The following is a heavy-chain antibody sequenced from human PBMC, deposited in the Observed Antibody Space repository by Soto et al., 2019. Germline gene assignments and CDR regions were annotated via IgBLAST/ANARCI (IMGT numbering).Heavy chain of an antibody. J-gene: IGHJ3*02. D-gene: IGHD2-15*01. Sequence: XETLSLTCSVAGVSMGSHFWSWIRQAPGKGPELVGYIYHTVNTNYNPALKSRVTISMDTSKNQLSLQLTSVTAADTAVYYCARLQYTVVTALDIWGQGTMVTVS. CDR1: GVSMGSHF. CDR2: IYHTVNT. CDR3: ARLQYTVVTALDI. V-gene: IGHV4-59*11.